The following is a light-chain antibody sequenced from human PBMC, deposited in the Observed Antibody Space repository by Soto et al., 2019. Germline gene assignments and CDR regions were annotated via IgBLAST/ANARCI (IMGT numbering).Light chain of an antibody. J-gene: IGLJ2*01. Sequence: QSVLTQPPLVSGAPGQRDTISFTGSSSNIGAGYDVHWYQQLPGTAPKLLIYGNSNRPSGVPDRFSGSKSGTSASLAITGLQAEDEADYYCQSYDSSLSGFVVFGGGTKLTVL. CDR2: GNS. V-gene: IGLV1-40*01. CDR1: SSNIGAGYD. CDR3: QSYDSSLSGFVV.